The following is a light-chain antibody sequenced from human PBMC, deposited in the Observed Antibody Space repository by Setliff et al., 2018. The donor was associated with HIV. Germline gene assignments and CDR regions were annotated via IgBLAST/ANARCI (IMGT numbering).Light chain of an antibody. Sequence: QSVLTQPPSVSGAPGQRVTISCTGSSSNIGAGYDVHWYQQLPGTAPKLLVYGNTNRPSGVPDRFSGSRSGTSASLATTGLQAEDETDYYCQSYDSILSGSLFGGGTKVTVL. J-gene: IGLJ2*01. CDR3: QSYDSILSGSL. CDR1: SSNIGAGYD. CDR2: GNT. V-gene: IGLV1-40*01.